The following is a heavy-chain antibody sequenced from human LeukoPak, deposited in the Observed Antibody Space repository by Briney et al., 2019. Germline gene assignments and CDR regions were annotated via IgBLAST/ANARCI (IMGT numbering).Heavy chain of an antibody. V-gene: IGHV3-23*01. J-gene: IGHJ4*02. Sequence: GGSLRLSCAASGFTFSGYAMSWVRQAPGKGLEWVSAISGSGGSTYCADSVKGRFTISRDNSKNTLYLQMNSLRAEDTAVYYCAKDAWIQLWLRPYYFDYWGQGTLVTVSS. D-gene: IGHD5-18*01. CDR1: GFTFSGYA. CDR3: AKDAWIQLWLRPYYFDY. CDR2: ISGSGGST.